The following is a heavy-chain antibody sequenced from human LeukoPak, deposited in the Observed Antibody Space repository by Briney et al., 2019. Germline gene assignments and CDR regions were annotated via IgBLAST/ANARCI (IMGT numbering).Heavy chain of an antibody. CDR2: IYSDNT. CDR1: GFTVSSNS. Sequence: GGSLRLSCTVSGFTVSSNSMSWVRQAPGKGLEWVSFIYSDNTHYSDSVKGRFTISRDNSKNTLYLQMNSLRAEDTAVYYCAGRAGAYSHPYDYWGQGTLVTVSS. D-gene: IGHD4/OR15-4a*01. J-gene: IGHJ4*02. V-gene: IGHV3-53*01. CDR3: AGRAGAYSHPYDY.